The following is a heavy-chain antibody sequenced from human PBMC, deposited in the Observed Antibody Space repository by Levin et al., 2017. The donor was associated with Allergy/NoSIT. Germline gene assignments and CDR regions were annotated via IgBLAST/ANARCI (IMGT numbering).Heavy chain of an antibody. CDR2: IYYSGST. J-gene: IGHJ3*02. CDR3: ARPPGWLQFSVGAFDI. Sequence: SETLSLTCTVSGGSISSSSYYWGWIRQPPGKGLEWIGSIYYSGSTYYNPSLKSRVTISVDTSKNQFSLKLSSVTAADTAVYYCARPPGWLQFSVGAFDIWGQGTMVTVSS. V-gene: IGHV4-39*07. D-gene: IGHD5-24*01. CDR1: GGSISSSSYY.